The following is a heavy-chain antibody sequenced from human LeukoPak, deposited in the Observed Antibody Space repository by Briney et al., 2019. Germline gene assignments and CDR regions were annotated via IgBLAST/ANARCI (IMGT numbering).Heavy chain of an antibody. CDR3: ARVEMYSSGPDY. D-gene: IGHD6-19*01. Sequence: ASVKVSCKASGYIFTSFYIHWVRQAPGQGLEWMGWISAYNGNTNYAQKLQGRVTMTTDTSTSTAYMELRSLRSDDTAVYYCARVEMYSSGPDYWGQGTLVTVSS. V-gene: IGHV1-18*04. CDR1: GYIFTSFY. CDR2: ISAYNGNT. J-gene: IGHJ4*02.